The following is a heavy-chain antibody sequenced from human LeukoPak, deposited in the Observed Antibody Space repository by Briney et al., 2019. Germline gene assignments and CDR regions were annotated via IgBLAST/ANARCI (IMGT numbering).Heavy chain of an antibody. CDR2: IIPILGIA. CDR3: AQTYDFWSGYYIDNWFDP. CDR1: GGTFSSYA. V-gene: IGHV1-69*04. Sequence: PVKVSCKASGGTFSSYAISWVRQAPGQGLEWMGRIIPILGIANYAQKFQGRVTITADKSTSTAYMELSSLRSEDTAVYYCAQTYDFWSGYYIDNWFDPWGQGTLVTVSS. J-gene: IGHJ5*02. D-gene: IGHD3-3*01.